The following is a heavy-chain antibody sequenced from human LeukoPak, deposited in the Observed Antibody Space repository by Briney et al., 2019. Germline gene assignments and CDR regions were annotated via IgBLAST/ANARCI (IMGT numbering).Heavy chain of an antibody. CDR3: ARDRIETPDDKHGMDV. Sequence: SQTLSLTCTVSGGSISSGGYYWSWIRQHPGKGLEWIGNIYYSGSTYYNPSLKSRVTISVDTSKNQFSLKLSSVTAADTAVYYCARDRIETPDDKHGMDVWGQGTTVTVSS. CDR2: IYYSGST. CDR1: GGSISSGGYY. D-gene: IGHD3-9*01. V-gene: IGHV4-31*03. J-gene: IGHJ6*02.